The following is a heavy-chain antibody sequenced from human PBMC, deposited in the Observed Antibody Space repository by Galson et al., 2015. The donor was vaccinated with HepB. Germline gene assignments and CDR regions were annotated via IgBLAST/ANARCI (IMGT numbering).Heavy chain of an antibody. V-gene: IGHV3-33*01. J-gene: IGHJ4*02. CDR1: GFTYSSYG. Sequence: SLRLSCAASGFTYSSYGMHWARQAPGKGLECVAVMWYDGSNKYYADSVKGRFTISRDNSKNTLYLQMNSLRAEDAAVYYCARDGGSSGWLDYWGQGTLVTVSS. CDR2: MWYDGSNK. CDR3: ARDGGSSGWLDY. D-gene: IGHD6-19*01.